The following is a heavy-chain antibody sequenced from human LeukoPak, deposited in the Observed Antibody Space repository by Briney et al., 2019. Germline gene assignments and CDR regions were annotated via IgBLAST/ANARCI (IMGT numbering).Heavy chain of an antibody. V-gene: IGHV3-30*02. CDR2: IRYDGSIK. J-gene: IGHJ4*02. Sequence: GGSLRLSCAASGFIFNTYGMHWVRQAPGKGLEWVAFIRYDGSIKYHADTVKGRFTISRDNSKSALYLRLSSLRLEDTAVYYCARGHQHGEGTYSYLNWGQGTLVTVSS. D-gene: IGHD3-10*01. CDR3: ARGHQHGEGTYSYLN. CDR1: GFIFNTYG.